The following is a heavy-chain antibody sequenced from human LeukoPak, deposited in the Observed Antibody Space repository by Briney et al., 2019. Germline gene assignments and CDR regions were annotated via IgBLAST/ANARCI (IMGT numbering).Heavy chain of an antibody. CDR2: INPSGGST. CDR3: ARDSGSYSPFDY. Sequence: ASVRVSCKASGYTFTSCYMHWVRQAPGQGLEWMGIINPSGGSTSYAQKFQGRVTMTRDTSTSTVYMELSSLRSEDTAVYYCARDSGSYSPFDYWGQGTLVTVSS. D-gene: IGHD1-26*01. J-gene: IGHJ4*02. CDR1: GYTFTSCY. V-gene: IGHV1-46*01.